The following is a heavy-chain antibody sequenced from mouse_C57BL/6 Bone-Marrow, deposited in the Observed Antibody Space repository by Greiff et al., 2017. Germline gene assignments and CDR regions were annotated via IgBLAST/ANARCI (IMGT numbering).Heavy chain of an antibody. CDR1: GYTFTNYW. V-gene: IGHV1-63*01. J-gene: IGHJ2*01. Sequence: VQLQQSGAELVRPGTSVKMSCKASGYTFTNYWIGWAKQRPGHGLEWIGDIYPGGGYTNYNEKFKGKATLTADKSSSTAYMQFSRLKSEDSAIYYCARSYYYDYWGQGTTLTVSS. CDR2: IYPGGGYT. CDR3: ARSYYYDY.